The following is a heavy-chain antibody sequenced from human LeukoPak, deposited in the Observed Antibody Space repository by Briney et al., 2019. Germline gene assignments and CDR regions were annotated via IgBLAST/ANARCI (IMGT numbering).Heavy chain of an antibody. D-gene: IGHD3-22*01. CDR3: ANTYYYDSSGYYEDYYFDY. Sequence: KPSEALSLTCTVSGGSISSSSYYWGWIRQPPGKGLEWIGSIYYSGSTYYNPSLKSRVTISVDTSKNQFSLKLSSVTAADTAVYYCANTYYYDSSGYYEDYYFDYWGQGTLVTVSS. V-gene: IGHV4-39*07. CDR1: GGSISSSSYY. CDR2: IYYSGST. J-gene: IGHJ4*02.